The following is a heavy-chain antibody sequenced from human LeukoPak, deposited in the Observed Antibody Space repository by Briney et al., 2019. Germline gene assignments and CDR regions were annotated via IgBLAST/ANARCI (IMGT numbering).Heavy chain of an antibody. Sequence: GESLKISCQASGYSFKSKWIGWVRQVPGKGLEWMGVIYPGDSTTKYNPSFRGHVTMSVDKSTDTTSLYWSSLAPSDTAIYYCATGTGPAGSGDYFDYWGQGTLVAVA. V-gene: IGHV5-51*01. J-gene: IGHJ4*02. D-gene: IGHD3-10*01. CDR2: IYPGDSTT. CDR1: GYSFKSKW. CDR3: ATGTGPAGSGDYFDY.